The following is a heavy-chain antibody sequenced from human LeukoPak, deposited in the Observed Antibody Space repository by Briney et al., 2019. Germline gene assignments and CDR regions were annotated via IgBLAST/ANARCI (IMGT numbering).Heavy chain of an antibody. CDR2: IIPIFGTA. Sequence: SVKVSCKASGGTFSSYAISWVRQAPGQGLEWMGGIIPIFGTANYAQKFQGRVTITTDESTSTAYMELSSLRSEDTAVYHCARAAYYYGSGSTRYNWFDPWGQGTLVTVSS. V-gene: IGHV1-69*05. J-gene: IGHJ5*02. CDR1: GGTFSSYA. CDR3: ARAAYYYGSGSTRYNWFDP. D-gene: IGHD3-10*01.